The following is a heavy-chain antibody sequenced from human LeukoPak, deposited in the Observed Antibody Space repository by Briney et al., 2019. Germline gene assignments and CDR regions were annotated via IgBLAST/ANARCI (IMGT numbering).Heavy chain of an antibody. J-gene: IGHJ4*02. CDR1: GFTFSSFG. V-gene: IGHV3-30*02. CDR2: IRYDGSNN. D-gene: IGHD1-26*01. CDR3: AKGGGATRSFDY. Sequence: PGGSLRLSCAASGFTFSSFGMQWVRPAPGKGLEWGAFIRYDGSNNDYADSGKGRFTISRDNSKNTLYLQMNSLRAGDTAVYYWAKGGGATRSFDYWGQGTLVTVSS.